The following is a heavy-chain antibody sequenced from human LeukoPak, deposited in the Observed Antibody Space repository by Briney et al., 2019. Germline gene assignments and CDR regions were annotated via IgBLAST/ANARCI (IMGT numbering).Heavy chain of an antibody. CDR3: ARVKSDSRGYYLPVDY. D-gene: IGHD3-22*01. J-gene: IGHJ4*02. Sequence: GGSLRLSCAASGFTFSSYEMNWVRQAPGKGLEWVSYISTTGSIIYYADSVKGRFTISRDNAKDSLSLQMNSLRAEDTAVYYCARVKSDSRGYYLPVDYWGQGTLVTVSS. V-gene: IGHV3-48*03. CDR2: ISTTGSII. CDR1: GFTFSSYE.